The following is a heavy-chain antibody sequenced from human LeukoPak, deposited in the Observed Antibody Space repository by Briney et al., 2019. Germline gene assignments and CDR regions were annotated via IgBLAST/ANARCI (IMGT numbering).Heavy chain of an antibody. CDR1: GFTFSSCW. J-gene: IGHJ4*02. V-gene: IGHV3-7*01. CDR3: ARSGYCSGGSCYSDY. D-gene: IGHD2-15*01. Sequence: GGSLRLSCAASGFTFSSCWMSWVRQAPGKGLEWVANIKQDGSEKYYVDSVKGRFTISRDNAKNSLYLQMNSLRAEDTAVYYCARSGYCSGGSCYSDYWGQGTLVTVSS. CDR2: IKQDGSEK.